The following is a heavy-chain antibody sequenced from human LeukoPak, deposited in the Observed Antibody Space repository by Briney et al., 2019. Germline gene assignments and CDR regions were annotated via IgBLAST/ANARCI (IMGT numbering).Heavy chain of an antibody. CDR1: GGSISSYY. V-gene: IGHV4-59*01. D-gene: IGHD6-25*01. CDR2: IYYSGST. J-gene: IGHJ5*02. CDR3: ARAVAATFDP. Sequence: SETLSLTCTVSGGSISSYYWNWIRQPPGKGLEWIGYIYYSGSTNYNPSLKSRVTISVDTSKNQFSLKLSSVTAADTAVYYCARAVAATFDPWGQGTLVTVSS.